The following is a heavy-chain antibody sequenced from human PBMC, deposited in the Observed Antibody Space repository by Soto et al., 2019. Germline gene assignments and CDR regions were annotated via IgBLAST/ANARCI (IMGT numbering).Heavy chain of an antibody. CDR3: AKEESTYGPYYSMDV. Sequence: QVQLVESGGGVVQPGRSLRLSCAASRFIFKNYGMHWVRQAPGKGLEWVAVISYDGSNKYYADSVKGRFTISRDNSKNTLYLQVNSLRPEDTAVYYCAKEESTYGPYYSMDVWGLGTTVTVSS. CDR2: ISYDGSNK. V-gene: IGHV3-30*18. CDR1: RFIFKNYG. D-gene: IGHD3-10*01. J-gene: IGHJ6*02.